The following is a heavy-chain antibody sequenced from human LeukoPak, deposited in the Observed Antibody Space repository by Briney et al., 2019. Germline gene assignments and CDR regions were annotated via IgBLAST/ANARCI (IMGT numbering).Heavy chain of an antibody. Sequence: GGSLRLSCAASGFTLSSYAMGWVRQAPGKGLEWVSSISASGGSTNYADSVKGRFTISRDNSKNTVYLQMNSLRAEDTAGYYCAKVMKGSERLTMVRGVIIKTAGLYYMDVWGKGTTVTVSS. J-gene: IGHJ6*03. CDR2: ISASGGST. CDR3: AKVMKGSERLTMVRGVIIKTAGLYYMDV. V-gene: IGHV3-23*01. CDR1: GFTLSSYA. D-gene: IGHD3-10*01.